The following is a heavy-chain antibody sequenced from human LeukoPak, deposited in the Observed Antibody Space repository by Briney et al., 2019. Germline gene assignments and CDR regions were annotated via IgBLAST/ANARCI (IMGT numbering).Heavy chain of an antibody. J-gene: IGHJ4*02. V-gene: IGHV1-69*13. D-gene: IGHD6-6*01. CDR3: ARALREQHVFFEGGY. CDR2: IIPIFGAA. Sequence: GASVKVSCKASGYTFTSYAISWVRQAPGQGLEWMGGIIPIFGAANYAQKFQGRVTITADESTSTAYMELSSLRSEDTAVYYCARALREQHVFFEGGYWGQGTLVTVSS. CDR1: GYTFTSYA.